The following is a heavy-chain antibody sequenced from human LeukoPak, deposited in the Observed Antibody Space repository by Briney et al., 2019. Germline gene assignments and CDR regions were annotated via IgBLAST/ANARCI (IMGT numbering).Heavy chain of an antibody. CDR1: GFTFSSYE. Sequence: PGGSLRLSCAASGFTFSSYEMNWVRQAPGKGLEWVAVISYDGSNKYYVDSVKGRFTISRDNSKNTLYLEMNSLRAEDTAVYYCAKYGLYYYDSSGYYLDYWGQGTLVTVSS. J-gene: IGHJ4*02. D-gene: IGHD3-22*01. V-gene: IGHV3-30*18. CDR2: ISYDGSNK. CDR3: AKYGLYYYDSSGYYLDY.